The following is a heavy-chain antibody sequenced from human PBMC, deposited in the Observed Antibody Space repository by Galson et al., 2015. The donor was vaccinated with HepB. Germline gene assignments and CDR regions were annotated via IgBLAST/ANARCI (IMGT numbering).Heavy chain of an antibody. J-gene: IGHJ4*02. CDR1: GYTFTGYY. V-gene: IGHV1-2*02. CDR3: ARGGPRYYYDSGGYYRLDY. Sequence: SVKVSCKASGYTFTGYYLHWVRQAPGQGLEWMGWINPNSGGTNRAQKFQGRITMTRDTSISTAYMELSRLTSDDTAVYYCARGGPRYYYDSGGYYRLDYWGQGTLVTVSS. D-gene: IGHD3-22*01. CDR2: INPNSGGT.